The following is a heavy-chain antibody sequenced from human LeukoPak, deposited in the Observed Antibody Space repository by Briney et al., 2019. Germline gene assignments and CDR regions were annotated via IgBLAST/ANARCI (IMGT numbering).Heavy chain of an antibody. CDR1: GGSISSGGYY. CDR2: IYHSGST. CDR3: ARDLRVRVVYDSDAFDI. J-gene: IGHJ3*02. D-gene: IGHD2-8*02. Sequence: SETLSLTCTVSGGSISSGGYYWSWIRQPPGKGLEWIGYIYHSGSTYYNPSLKSRVTISVDRSKNQFSLKLSSVTAADTAVYYCARDLRVRVVYDSDAFDIWGQGTMVTVSS. V-gene: IGHV4-30-2*01.